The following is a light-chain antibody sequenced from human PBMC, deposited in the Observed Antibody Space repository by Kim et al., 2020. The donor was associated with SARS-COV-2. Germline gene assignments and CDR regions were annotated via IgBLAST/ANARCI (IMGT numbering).Light chain of an antibody. CDR2: RDS. J-gene: IGLJ3*02. CDR1: NIGTKN. Sequence: SYELTQPLSVSVALGQTARISCGGNNIGTKNVHWYQQKPGQAPVLVIYRDSNRPSVIPERFSGSNSGNTATLSISRAQAGDEADYYCQVWDSGTAAFGGG. V-gene: IGLV3-9*01. CDR3: QVWDSGTAA.